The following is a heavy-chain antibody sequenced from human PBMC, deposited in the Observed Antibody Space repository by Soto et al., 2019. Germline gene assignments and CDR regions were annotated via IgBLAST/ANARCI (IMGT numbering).Heavy chain of an antibody. Sequence: PGGSLRLSCEASGFTFSSYGMHWVRQAPGKGLEWVAVISYDGSNKYYADSVKGRFTISRDNSKNTLYLQMNSLRAEDTAVYYCAAPAWIQLWTSIDYWGQGTLVTVSS. D-gene: IGHD5-18*01. CDR2: ISYDGSNK. V-gene: IGHV3-30*03. CDR3: AAPAWIQLWTSIDY. CDR1: GFTFSSYG. J-gene: IGHJ4*02.